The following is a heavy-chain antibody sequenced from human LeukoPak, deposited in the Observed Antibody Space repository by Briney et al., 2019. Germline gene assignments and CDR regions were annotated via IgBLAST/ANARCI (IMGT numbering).Heavy chain of an antibody. V-gene: IGHV3-23*01. J-gene: IGHJ6*03. Sequence: GGSLRLFCAASGFSLSSYAMSCVSQARGKGLELVSSISGSGDDTYTADCVRGRFTISRDNYKKTLFLQMTSPRDGDTALYYCARSLRHCTSAGCSLYSYMDVWGKGPTVTVSS. D-gene: IGHD2-2*01. CDR2: ISGSGDDT. CDR3: ARSLRHCTSAGCSLYSYMDV. CDR1: GFSLSSYA.